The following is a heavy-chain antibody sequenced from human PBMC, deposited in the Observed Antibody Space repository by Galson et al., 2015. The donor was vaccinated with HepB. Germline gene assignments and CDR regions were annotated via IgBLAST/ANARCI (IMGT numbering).Heavy chain of an antibody. CDR1: GYTLTELS. Sequence: QSGAEVKKPGESLRISCKVSGYTLTELSMHWVRQAPGKGLEWMGGFDPEDGETIYAQKFQGRVTMTEDTSTDTAYMELSSLRSEDTAVYYCATEDCSSTSCYLDYWGQGTLVTVSS. CDR2: FDPEDGET. V-gene: IGHV1-24*01. CDR3: ATEDCSSTSCYLDY. J-gene: IGHJ4*02. D-gene: IGHD2-2*01.